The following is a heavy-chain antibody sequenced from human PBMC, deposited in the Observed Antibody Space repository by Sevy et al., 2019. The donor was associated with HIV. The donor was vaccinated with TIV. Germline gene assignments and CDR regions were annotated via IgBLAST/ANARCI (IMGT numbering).Heavy chain of an antibody. CDR3: VAANSWEDY. Sequence: GGSLRLSCEGSGYTFSNYWMHWVRQAPGKGLEWVSRVNSDGSTAYADSVKGRFTISRDNAENTMSLQMNSLRAEDTALYHCVAANSWEDYWGQGTLVTVSS. V-gene: IGHV3-74*01. CDR2: VNSDGST. D-gene: IGHD6-13*01. CDR1: GYTFSNYW. J-gene: IGHJ4*02.